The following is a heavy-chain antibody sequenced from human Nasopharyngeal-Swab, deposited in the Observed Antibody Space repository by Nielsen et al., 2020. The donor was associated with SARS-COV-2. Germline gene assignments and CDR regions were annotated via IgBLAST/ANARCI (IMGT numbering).Heavy chain of an antibody. Sequence: GGSLRLSCAASGFTFSSYGMHWVRQAPGKGLEWVAVIWYDGSNKYYADSVKGRFTISRDNSKNTLYLQMNSLRAEDTAVYYCARGDVVVPAASDYWGQGTLVTVPS. CDR1: GFTFSSYG. J-gene: IGHJ4*02. CDR3: ARGDVVVPAASDY. CDR2: IWYDGSNK. D-gene: IGHD2-2*01. V-gene: IGHV3-33*01.